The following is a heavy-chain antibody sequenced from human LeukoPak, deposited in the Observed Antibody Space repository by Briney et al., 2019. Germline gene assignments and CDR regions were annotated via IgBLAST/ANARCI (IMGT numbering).Heavy chain of an antibody. CDR1: GGTFSSYA. V-gene: IGHV1-69*05. CDR3: AGDLYYDFWSGQDWFDP. D-gene: IGHD3-3*01. Sequence: SVKVSCKASGGTFSSYAISWVRQAPGQGLEWMGGIIPIFGTANYAQKFQGRVTITTDESTSTAYMELSSLRSEDTAVYYCAGDLYYDFWSGQDWFDPWGQGTLVTVSS. J-gene: IGHJ5*02. CDR2: IIPIFGTA.